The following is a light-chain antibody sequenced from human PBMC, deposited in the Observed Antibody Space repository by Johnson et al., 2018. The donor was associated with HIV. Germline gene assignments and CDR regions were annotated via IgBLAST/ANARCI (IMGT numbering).Light chain of an antibody. CDR2: ENN. V-gene: IGLV1-51*02. Sequence: QSVLTQPPSVSAAPGQKVTISCSGSSSNIGNNYVSWYQQLPGTAPKVLIHENNKRPSGIPDRFSGSKSGTSATLGITGLQTGDEADYYCLAWDSSLTTYVFGTGTKVTVL. CDR3: LAWDSSLTTYV. J-gene: IGLJ1*01. CDR1: SSNIGNNY.